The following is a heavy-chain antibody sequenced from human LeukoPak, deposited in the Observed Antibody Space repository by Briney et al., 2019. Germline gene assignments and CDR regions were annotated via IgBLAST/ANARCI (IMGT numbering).Heavy chain of an antibody. V-gene: IGHV1-8*03. CDR2: MNPNSGNT. CDR1: GYTFTSYG. CDR3: ARGLRRITIFGVVTRYYFDY. Sequence: GASVKVSCKASGYTFTSYGISWVRQATGQGLEWMGWMNPNSGNTGYAQKFQGRVTITRNTSISTAYMELSSLRSEDTAVYYCARGLRRITIFGVVTRYYFDYWGQGTLVTVSS. D-gene: IGHD3-3*01. J-gene: IGHJ4*02.